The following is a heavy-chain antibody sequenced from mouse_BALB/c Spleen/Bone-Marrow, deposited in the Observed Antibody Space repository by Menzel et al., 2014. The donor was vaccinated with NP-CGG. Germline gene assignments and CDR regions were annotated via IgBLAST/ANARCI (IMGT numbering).Heavy chain of an antibody. Sequence: EVQLVESGGGLVQPGGSRKLSCAASGFTFXSFGMHWVRQAPEKGLEWVAYISSGSSPIYYADTVKGRFTISRDNPKNTLFLQMTSLRSEDTAMYYCARKGAMITHYYAMDYWGQGTSVTVSS. D-gene: IGHD2-4*01. CDR2: ISSGSSPI. CDR3: ARKGAMITHYYAMDY. V-gene: IGHV5-17*02. CDR1: GFTFXSFG. J-gene: IGHJ4*01.